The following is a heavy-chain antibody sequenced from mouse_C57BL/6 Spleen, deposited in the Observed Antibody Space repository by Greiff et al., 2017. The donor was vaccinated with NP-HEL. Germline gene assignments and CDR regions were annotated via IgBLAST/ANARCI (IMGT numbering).Heavy chain of an antibody. J-gene: IGHJ4*01. CDR2: INPSTGGT. CDR1: GYSFTGYY. CDR3: AIYSNHAMDY. V-gene: IGHV1-42*01. Sequence: EVKLMESGPELVKPGASVKISCKASGYSFTGYYMNWVKQSPEKSLEWIGEINPSTGGTTYNQKFKAKATLTVDKSSSTAYMQLKSLTSEDSAVYYCAIYSNHAMDYWGQGTSVTVSS. D-gene: IGHD2-5*01.